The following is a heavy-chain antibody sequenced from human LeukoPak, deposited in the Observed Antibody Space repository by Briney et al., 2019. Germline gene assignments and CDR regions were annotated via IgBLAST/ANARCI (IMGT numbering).Heavy chain of an antibody. Sequence: ASVKVSCKVSGYTLTELSMHWVRQAPGKGLEWMGGFDPEDGETIYAQKFQGRVTMTEDTSTDTAYMELSSLRSEDTAVYYCAAMSMVRGVIITFDYWGQGTLVTVSS. V-gene: IGHV1-24*01. CDR1: GYTLTELS. D-gene: IGHD3-10*01. CDR2: FDPEDGET. CDR3: AAMSMVRGVIITFDY. J-gene: IGHJ4*02.